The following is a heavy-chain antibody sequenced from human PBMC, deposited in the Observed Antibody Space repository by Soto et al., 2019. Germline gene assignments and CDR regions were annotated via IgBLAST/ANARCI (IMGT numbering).Heavy chain of an antibody. CDR2: INSDGSST. CDR3: AIRASYYDSSGYFDX. CDR1: GFTFISYW. V-gene: IGHV3-74*01. J-gene: IGHJ4*02. Sequence: PGGSLILSCAASGFTFISYWMHWVRQAPGKGLVWVSRINSDGSSTSYADSVKGRFTISRDNAKNTLYLQMNSLRAEDTAVYYCAIRASYYDSSGYFDXWGQGTLVTXSS. D-gene: IGHD3-22*01.